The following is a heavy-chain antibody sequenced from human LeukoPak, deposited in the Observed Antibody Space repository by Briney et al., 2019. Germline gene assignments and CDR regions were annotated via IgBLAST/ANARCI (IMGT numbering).Heavy chain of an antibody. J-gene: IGHJ6*02. Sequence: ASVKVSCKASGYTFTSYAMHWVRQAPGQRLEWMGWINAGNGNTKYSQKFQGRVTITRDTSASTAYMELSSLRSEDTAVYYCAREKADYDILTGDYYGMDVWGQGTTVTVSS. V-gene: IGHV1-3*01. CDR2: INAGNGNT. D-gene: IGHD3-9*01. CDR1: GYTFTSYA. CDR3: AREKADYDILTGDYYGMDV.